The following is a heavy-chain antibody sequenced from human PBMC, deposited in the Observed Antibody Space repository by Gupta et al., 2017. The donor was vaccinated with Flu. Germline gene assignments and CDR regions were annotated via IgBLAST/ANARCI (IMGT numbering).Heavy chain of an antibody. CDR1: GGSFSGYY. V-gene: IGHV4-34*01. CDR3: ARGLGKRGYFDY. Sequence: QVQLQQWGAGLLKPSETLSLTCAVYGGSFSGYYWSWIRQPPGKGLEWIGEINHSGSTNYNPSLKSRVTISVDTSKNQFSLKLSSVTAADTAVYYCARGLGKRGYFDYWGQGTLVTVSS. J-gene: IGHJ4*02. CDR2: INHSGST. D-gene: IGHD3-16*01.